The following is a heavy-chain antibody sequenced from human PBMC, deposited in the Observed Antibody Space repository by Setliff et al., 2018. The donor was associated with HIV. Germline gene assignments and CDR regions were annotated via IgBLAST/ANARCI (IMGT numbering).Heavy chain of an antibody. CDR3: ARGDGYRANDAYYDTGMDV. CDR2: NYNSGYS. CDR1: GGSISGNYY. V-gene: IGHV4-61*01. J-gene: IGHJ6*02. D-gene: IGHD5-12*01. Sequence: PSETLSLTCTVTGGSISGNYYWTWIRQHPGKGLEWIGYNYNSGYSNSNPPLKSRVTISLDTSKNQFSLKLSSVTAADTAVYYCARGDGYRANDAYYDTGMDVWGQGITVTVSS.